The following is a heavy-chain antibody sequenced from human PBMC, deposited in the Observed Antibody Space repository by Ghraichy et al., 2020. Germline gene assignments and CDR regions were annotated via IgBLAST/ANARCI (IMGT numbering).Heavy chain of an antibody. CDR3: ARWVVNLNYFEY. CDR2: IYSGGTT. V-gene: IGHV3-53*01. CDR1: GFTVSNNY. J-gene: IGHJ4*02. D-gene: IGHD4-23*01. Sequence: GGSLRLSCAASGFTVSNNYMTWVRQAPGKGLEWVSVIYSGGTTYYADSVKGRFTISRDNSKNTLYLQMNSLRDEDTALYYCARWVVNLNYFEYWGQGTLVTVSS.